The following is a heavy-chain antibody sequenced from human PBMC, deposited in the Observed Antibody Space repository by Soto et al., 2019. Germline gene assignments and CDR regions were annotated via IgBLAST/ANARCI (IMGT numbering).Heavy chain of an antibody. V-gene: IGHV4-59*01. CDR1: GGSISSYY. Sequence: ASETLSLTCTVSGGSISSYYWSWIRQPPGKGLEWVGYIYCSGSTNYNPSLKSRVTISVDTSKDQFSLKLSSVTAAVTAVYYCARDSVWFGELLVPFGYDYNGMDVWGQGTMVTVSS. CDR3: ARDSVWFGELLVPFGYDYNGMDV. J-gene: IGHJ6*02. CDR2: IYCSGST. D-gene: IGHD3-10*01.